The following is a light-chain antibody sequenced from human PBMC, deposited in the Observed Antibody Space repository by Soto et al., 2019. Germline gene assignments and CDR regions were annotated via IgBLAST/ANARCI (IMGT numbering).Light chain of an antibody. Sequence: EVVMTQSPATLSMSPGERATLSCRASHSVTTYLAWFQQKPGQAPRLLIYGASTRATGIPARFSGSGSGTEFTLTISSVQSDDFAVYYCQHYSKWPYTFGQGTRLEI. CDR1: HSVTTY. V-gene: IGKV3-15*01. J-gene: IGKJ2*01. CDR3: QHYSKWPYT. CDR2: GAS.